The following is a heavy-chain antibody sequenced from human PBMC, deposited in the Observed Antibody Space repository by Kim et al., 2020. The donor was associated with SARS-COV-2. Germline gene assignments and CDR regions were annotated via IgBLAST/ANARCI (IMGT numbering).Heavy chain of an antibody. Sequence: GESLKISCKGSGYNFITYWIGWVRQMPEKGLEWMGIIYPRDSDTRYSPSFQGQVTISADKSISTAYLQWSTLKASDTAIYYCARVETYSASSVDYWGQGTLVTVSS. J-gene: IGHJ4*01. D-gene: IGHD6-6*01. CDR1: GYNFITYW. CDR2: IYPRDSDT. CDR3: ARVETYSASSVDY. V-gene: IGHV5-51*01.